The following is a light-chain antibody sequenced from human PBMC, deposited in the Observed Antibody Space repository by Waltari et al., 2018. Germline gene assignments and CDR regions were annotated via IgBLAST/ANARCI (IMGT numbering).Light chain of an antibody. CDR1: SADVGGYYC. CDR3: CSYAGSYTEV. J-gene: IGLJ1*01. V-gene: IGLV2-11*01. Sequence: QSALTQPPSVPGSPGQPVPIPCTGTSADVGGYYCVFWYQQQSAKAPKLIIFGVTERPSGVPDRFSGSKSGNTASLTISGLQSEDEADYYCCSYAGSYTEVFGTGTTVTVL. CDR2: GVT.